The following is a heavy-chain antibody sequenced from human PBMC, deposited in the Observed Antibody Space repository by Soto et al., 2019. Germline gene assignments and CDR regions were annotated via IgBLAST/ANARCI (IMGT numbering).Heavy chain of an antibody. V-gene: IGHV4-59*01. CDR2: IYYSGST. CDR3: ARVRDPRRWFDP. Sequence: LSLTCTVSGGSISSYYRSWIRQPPGKGLEWIGYIYYSGSTNYNPSLKSRVTISVDTSKNQFSLKLSSVTAADTAVYYCARVRDPRRWFDPWGQGTLVTVSS. J-gene: IGHJ5*02. CDR1: GGSISSYY.